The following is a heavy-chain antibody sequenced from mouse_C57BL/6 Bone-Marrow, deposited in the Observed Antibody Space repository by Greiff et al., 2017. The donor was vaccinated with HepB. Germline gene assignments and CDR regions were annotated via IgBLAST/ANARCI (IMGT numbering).Heavy chain of an antibody. CDR2: ISNGGGST. J-gene: IGHJ4*01. CDR3: ARREVLRDYAMDY. CDR1: GFTFSDYY. Sequence: GQVVESGGGLVQPGGSLKLSCAASGFTFSDYYMYWVRQTPEKRLEWVAYISNGGGSTYYPDTVKGRFTISRDNAKNTLYLQMSRLKSEDTAMYYCARREVLRDYAMDYWGQGTSVTVSS. D-gene: IGHD1-1*01. V-gene: IGHV5-12*01.